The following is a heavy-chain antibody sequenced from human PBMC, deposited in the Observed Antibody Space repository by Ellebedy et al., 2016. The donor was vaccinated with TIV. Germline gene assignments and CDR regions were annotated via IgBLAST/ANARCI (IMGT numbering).Heavy chain of an antibody. Sequence: GESLKISCAASGFSFSSYTINWVRQAPGKGLEWVALISYDGSNKYYADSVKGRFTISRDNSKNTLYLQMNSLRAEDTAVYYCARDLDRNYPGAYFDYWGQGTLVTVSS. V-gene: IGHV3-30-3*01. CDR2: ISYDGSNK. CDR3: ARDLDRNYPGAYFDY. J-gene: IGHJ4*02. CDR1: GFSFSSYT. D-gene: IGHD4-11*01.